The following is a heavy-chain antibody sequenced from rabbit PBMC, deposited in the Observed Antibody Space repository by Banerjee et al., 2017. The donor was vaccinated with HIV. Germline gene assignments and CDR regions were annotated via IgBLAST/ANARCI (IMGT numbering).Heavy chain of an antibody. CDR1: GFDFNNAY. D-gene: IGHD6-1*01. Sequence: QKQLKESGGRLVTPGGSLTLSCKVSGFDFNNAYIHWVRQAPGKGLEWIGCIYTGDGSTYYASWAKGRFTISKTSSTTVTLQMTSLTAADTATHFCARGYVNWSYATARLDLWGQGTLVTVS. J-gene: IGHJ3*01. V-gene: IGHV1S45*01. CDR2: IYTGDGST. CDR3: ARGYVNWSYATARLDL.